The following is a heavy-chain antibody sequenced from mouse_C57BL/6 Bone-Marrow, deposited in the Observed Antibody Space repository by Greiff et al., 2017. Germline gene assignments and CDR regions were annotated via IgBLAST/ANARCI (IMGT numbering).Heavy chain of an antibody. CDR1: GFTFSDYG. D-gene: IGHD2-1*01. V-gene: IGHV5-17*01. Sequence: DVKLVESGGGLVKPGGSLKLSCAASGFTFSDYGMHWVRQAPEKGLEWVAYISSGSSTIYYADKVKCRFTISRDNAKNTLFLQMTSLRSEDTAMYYCARGANYPTLGWYFDVWGKGTTVTVSS. J-gene: IGHJ1*03. CDR3: ARGANYPTLGWYFDV. CDR2: ISSGSSTI.